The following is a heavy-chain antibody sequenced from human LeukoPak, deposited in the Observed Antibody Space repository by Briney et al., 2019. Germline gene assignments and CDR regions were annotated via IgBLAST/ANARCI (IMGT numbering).Heavy chain of an antibody. J-gene: IGHJ4*02. V-gene: IGHV3-21*01. CDR1: GFTFSSYS. Sequence: GGSLRLSCAASGFTFSSYSMNWVRQAPGKGLEWVSSISSSSSYIYYADSVKGRFTISRDNAKNSLYLQMNSLRAEDTAVYYCARADCRYCSSTSCYYWGQGTLVTVSS. CDR3: ARADCRYCSSTSCYY. CDR2: ISSSSSYI. D-gene: IGHD2-2*01.